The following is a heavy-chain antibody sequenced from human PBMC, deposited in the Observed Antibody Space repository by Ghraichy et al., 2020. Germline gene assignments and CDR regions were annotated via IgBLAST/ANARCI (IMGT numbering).Heavy chain of an antibody. D-gene: IGHD4-17*01. J-gene: IGHJ5*02. V-gene: IGHV3-23*01. CDR1: GFTFSSYA. CDR2: ISGSGGST. CDR3: AKTLLTTVTKASNNWFDP. Sequence: GESLNISCAASGFTFSSYAMSWVRQAPGKGLEWVSAISGSGGSTYYADSVKGRFTISRDNSKNTLYLQMNSLRAEDTAVYYCAKTLLTTVTKASNNWFDPWGQGTLVTVSS.